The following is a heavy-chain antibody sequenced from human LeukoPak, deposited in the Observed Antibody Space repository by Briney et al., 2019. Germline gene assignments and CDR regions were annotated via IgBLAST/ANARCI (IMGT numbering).Heavy chain of an antibody. Sequence: GGSLRLSCAASGFTFSSYGMHWVRQAPGKGLEWVAVISYDGSNKYYADSVKGRFTISRDSSKNTLYLQMNSLRAEDTAVYYCAKGVGTAMAFEFDYWGRGTLVTVSS. D-gene: IGHD5-18*01. CDR1: GFTFSSYG. CDR2: ISYDGSNK. J-gene: IGHJ4*02. CDR3: AKGVGTAMAFEFDY. V-gene: IGHV3-30*18.